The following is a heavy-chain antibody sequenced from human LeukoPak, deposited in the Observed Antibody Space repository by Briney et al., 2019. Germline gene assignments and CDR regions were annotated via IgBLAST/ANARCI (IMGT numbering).Heavy chain of an antibody. Sequence: SETLSLTCAVYGGSFSGYYWSWIRQPPGKGLEWIGEINHSGSTNYNLSLKSRVTISVDTSKNQFSLKLSSVTAADTAVYYCASQPLVGATSDDAFDIWGQGTMVTVSS. CDR1: GGSFSGYY. D-gene: IGHD1-26*01. J-gene: IGHJ3*02. CDR3: ASQPLVGATSDDAFDI. V-gene: IGHV4-34*01. CDR2: INHSGST.